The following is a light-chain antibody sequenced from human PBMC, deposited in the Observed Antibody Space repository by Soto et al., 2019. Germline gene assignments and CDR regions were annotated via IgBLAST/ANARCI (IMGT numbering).Light chain of an antibody. V-gene: IGLV1-47*01. CDR3: AAWDDSLSGRS. J-gene: IGLJ1*01. Sequence: QSVLTQPPSASGTPGQRVTISCSGSSSNIGSNYVYWYQQLPGTAPKLLIYRNNQRPSGVPDRLSGSKSGTSASLAISGLRSEDEAGYYCAAWDDSLSGRSFGTGTKLTVL. CDR2: RNN. CDR1: SSNIGSNY.